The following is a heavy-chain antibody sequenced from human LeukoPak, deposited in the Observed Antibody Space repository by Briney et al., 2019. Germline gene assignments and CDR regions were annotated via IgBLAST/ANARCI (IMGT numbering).Heavy chain of an antibody. V-gene: IGHV5-10-1*01. J-gene: IGHJ6*02. D-gene: IGHD3-22*01. Sequence: PGESLKISCKGSGYSFTSYWISWVRQMPGKGLEWMGRIDPSGSYTNYSPSFQGHVTISADKSISTAYLQWSSLKASDTAMYYCARPTYYDSSGYYDYYYGMDVWGQGTTVTVSS. CDR1: GYSFTSYW. CDR2: IDPSGSYT. CDR3: ARPTYYDSSGYYDYYYGMDV.